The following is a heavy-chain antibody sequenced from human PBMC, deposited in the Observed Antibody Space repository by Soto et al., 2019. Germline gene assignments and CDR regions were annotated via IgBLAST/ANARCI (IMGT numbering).Heavy chain of an antibody. D-gene: IGHD3-16*01. CDR2: FDPEDGET. CDR3: ATLYGRGDAFDI. CDR1: GYTLTELS. J-gene: IGHJ3*02. Sequence: ASVKVSCKVSGYTLTELSMHWVRQAPGKGLEWMGGFDPEDGETIYAQKFQGRVTMTEDTSTDTAYMELSSLRSEDTAVYYCATLYGRGDAFDIWGQGTMVTVSS. V-gene: IGHV1-24*01.